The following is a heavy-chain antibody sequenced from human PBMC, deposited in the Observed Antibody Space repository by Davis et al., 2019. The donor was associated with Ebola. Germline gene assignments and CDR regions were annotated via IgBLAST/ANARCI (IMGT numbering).Heavy chain of an antibody. CDR3: ARDRAYCTHGACFTRYHDYGLDV. Sequence: ASVKVSCKASGYTFHNYGISWVRQAPGQGLEWMGWISAYNGHTNYAQNLQGRLTMTTATSTATAYMELRGLTSDDTAVYYCARDRAYCTHGACFTRYHDYGLDVWGEGTTVTVSS. V-gene: IGHV1-18*01. CDR1: GYTFHNYG. J-gene: IGHJ6*04. D-gene: IGHD2-8*01. CDR2: ISAYNGHT.